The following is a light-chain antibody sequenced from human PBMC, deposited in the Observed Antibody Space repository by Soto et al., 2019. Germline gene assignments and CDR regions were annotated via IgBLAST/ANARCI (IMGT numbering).Light chain of an antibody. CDR1: QIINTY. V-gene: IGKV1-39*01. J-gene: IGKJ4*01. CDR3: QQLRMYPST. Sequence: DIQMTQSPSSLSASVGDRVTITCRASQIINTYLNWYQQKPGKAPRLLIYAASSLHSGVPSRFSGSGSGTEFTLTISSLQPEDFATYYCQQLRMYPSTFGGGTKVDIK. CDR2: AAS.